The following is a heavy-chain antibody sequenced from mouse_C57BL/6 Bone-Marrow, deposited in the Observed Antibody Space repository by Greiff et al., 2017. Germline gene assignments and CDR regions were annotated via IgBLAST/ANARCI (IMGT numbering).Heavy chain of an antibody. CDR3: ARYYYGSREVYAMDY. V-gene: IGHV1-50*01. CDR1: GYTFTSYW. D-gene: IGHD1-1*01. Sequence: QVQLQQPGAELVKPGASVKLSCKASGYTFTSYWMQWVKQRPGQGLEWIGEIDPSASYTNYNQKFKGKATLTVDTSSSTAYMQLSSLTSEDSAVYYCARYYYGSREVYAMDYWGQGTSVTVSS. J-gene: IGHJ4*01. CDR2: IDPSASYT.